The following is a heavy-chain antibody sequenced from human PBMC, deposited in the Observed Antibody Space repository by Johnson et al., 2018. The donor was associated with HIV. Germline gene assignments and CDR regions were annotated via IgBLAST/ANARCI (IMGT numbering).Heavy chain of an antibody. D-gene: IGHD3-22*01. V-gene: IGHV3-73*02. Sequence: LQLLESGGGLVQPGRSLTLSCPASALTFSDSALHWVRQAPEKGLEWVGRIRSKPYSSATAYPASVPGRLTIPSDDSKNMTYLQMNSLKTEDTAVYYCTRTDDAYHYDTFGYIDAFDIWGQGTMVTVSS. CDR3: TRTDDAYHYDTFGYIDAFDI. J-gene: IGHJ3*02. CDR1: ALTFSDSA. CDR2: IRSKPYSSAT.